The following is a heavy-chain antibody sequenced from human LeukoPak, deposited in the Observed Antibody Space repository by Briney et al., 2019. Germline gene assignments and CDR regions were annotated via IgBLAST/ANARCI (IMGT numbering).Heavy chain of an antibody. CDR1: GFTFSGYS. V-gene: IGHV3-21*01. D-gene: IGHD5-12*01. CDR3: VYGATTNFDY. Sequence: PGGSLRLSCAASGFTFSGYSMNWVRQAPGKGLEWVSSISSSSYIYYADSVKGRCTISRDNAKNSLHLQMNSLRAEDTAVYYCVYGATTNFDYWGQGTLVTVSS. J-gene: IGHJ4*02. CDR2: ISSSSYI.